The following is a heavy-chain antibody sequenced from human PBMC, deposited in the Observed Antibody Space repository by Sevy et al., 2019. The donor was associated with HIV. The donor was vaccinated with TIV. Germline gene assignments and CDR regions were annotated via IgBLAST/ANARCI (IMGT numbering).Heavy chain of an antibody. V-gene: IGHV1-18*01. CDR2: ISAYNGNT. CDR3: ARDGRYIGDDLAYYYYYMDV. CDR1: GYTFTSYG. D-gene: IGHD1-1*01. Sequence: ASVKVSCKASGYTFTSYGISWVRQAPGQGLEWMGWISAYNGNTNYAQKLQGRVTMTTDTSTSTAYMELRSLRSDDTAVYYCARDGRYIGDDLAYYYYYMDVWGKGTTVTVSS. J-gene: IGHJ6*03.